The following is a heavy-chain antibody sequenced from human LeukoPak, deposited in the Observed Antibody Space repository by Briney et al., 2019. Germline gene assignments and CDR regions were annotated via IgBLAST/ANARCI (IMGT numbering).Heavy chain of an antibody. Sequence: GGSLRPSCAASGFTFSSYWMHWVRQAPGKGLVWVSRINSDGSSTSYADSVKGRFTISRDNAKNTLYLQMNSLRAEDTAVYYCARAVGATDYFDYWGQGTLVTVSS. D-gene: IGHD1-26*01. CDR3: ARAVGATDYFDY. CDR2: INSDGSST. J-gene: IGHJ4*02. V-gene: IGHV3-74*01. CDR1: GFTFSSYW.